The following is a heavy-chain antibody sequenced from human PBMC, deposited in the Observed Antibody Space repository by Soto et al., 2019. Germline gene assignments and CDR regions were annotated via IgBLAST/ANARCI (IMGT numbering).Heavy chain of an antibody. Sequence: PGGSLRLSCAASGFRFSGYGMHWVRQAPGKGLEWLAAISSDGNNKYYGDSVKGRFTTSRDNSKNTLFLQINSLRVEDTATYYCVRGTPTPGLDIWGRGTTVTVSS. J-gene: IGHJ6*02. D-gene: IGHD1-1*01. CDR3: VRGTPTPGLDI. V-gene: IGHV3-30*03. CDR2: ISSDGNNK. CDR1: GFRFSGYG.